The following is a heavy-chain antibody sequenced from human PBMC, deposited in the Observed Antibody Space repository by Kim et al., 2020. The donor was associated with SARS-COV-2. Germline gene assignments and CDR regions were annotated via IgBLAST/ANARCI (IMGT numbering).Heavy chain of an antibody. Sequence: GGSLRLSCAASGFTVSSNYMSWVRQAPGKGLEWVSVIYSGGSKYYADAVKGRFTIFRDNSKNTLYHQMISLRAEDKAAVYCAREASGDTHSSGQGNLVT. J-gene: IGHJ4*02. CDR2: IYSGGSK. D-gene: IGHD2-21*02. V-gene: IGHV3-53*01. CDR1: GFTVSSNY. CDR3: AREASGDTHS.